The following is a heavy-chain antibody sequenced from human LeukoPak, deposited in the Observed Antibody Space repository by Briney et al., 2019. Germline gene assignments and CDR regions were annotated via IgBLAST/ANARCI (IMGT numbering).Heavy chain of an antibody. V-gene: IGHV1-69*04. CDR3: ARDGGNYHPLLDY. J-gene: IGHJ4*02. CDR2: VIPILGIA. Sequence: SVKVSCKASGGTFSSYAISWVRQDPGQGLEWMGRVIPILGIANYAQKFQGRVTMTADTSTSTAYMELRSLRSDDTAVYYCARDGGNYHPLLDYWGQGTLVTVSS. CDR1: GGTFSSYA. D-gene: IGHD1-26*01.